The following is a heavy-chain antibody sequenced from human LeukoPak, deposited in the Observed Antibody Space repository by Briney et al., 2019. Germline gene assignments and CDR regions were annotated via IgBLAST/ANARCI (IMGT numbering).Heavy chain of an antibody. D-gene: IGHD6-19*01. V-gene: IGHV4-59*01. Sequence: SETLSLTCTVSGGSISSYYWSWIRRPPGKGLEWIGYIYYSGSTNYNPSLKSRVTISVDTSKNQFSLKLSSVTAADTAVYYCAAYSSGWYAGGVVSDAFDIWGQGTMVTVSS. CDR2: IYYSGST. J-gene: IGHJ3*02. CDR3: AAYSSGWYAGGVVSDAFDI. CDR1: GGSISSYY.